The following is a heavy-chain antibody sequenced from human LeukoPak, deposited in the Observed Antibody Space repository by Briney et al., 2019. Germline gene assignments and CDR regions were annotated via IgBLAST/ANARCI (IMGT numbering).Heavy chain of an antibody. D-gene: IGHD6-13*01. CDR3: AKDPFIAAAGTGYYYMDV. CDR1: GFTFSSYA. Sequence: GESLRLSCAASGFTFSSYAMSWVRQAPGKGLEWVSAISGSGGSTYYADSVKGRFTISRDNSKNTLYLQMNSLRAEDTAVYYCAKDPFIAAAGTGYYYMDVWGKGTTVTISS. J-gene: IGHJ6*03. V-gene: IGHV3-23*01. CDR2: ISGSGGST.